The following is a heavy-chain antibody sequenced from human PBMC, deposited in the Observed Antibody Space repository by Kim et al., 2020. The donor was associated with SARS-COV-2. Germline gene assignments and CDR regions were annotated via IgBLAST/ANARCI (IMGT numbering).Heavy chain of an antibody. CDR3: ARESDYYGSGTIGAGGMDV. V-gene: IGHV3-7*01. J-gene: IGHJ6*02. CDR2: IKQDGSEK. D-gene: IGHD3-10*01. CDR1: GFTFSSYW. Sequence: GGSLRLSFAASGFTFSSYWMSWVRQAPGKGLEWVANIKQDGSEKYYVDSVKGRFTISRDNAKNSLYLQMNSLRAEDTAVYYCARESDYYGSGTIGAGGMDVWGQGTTVTVSS.